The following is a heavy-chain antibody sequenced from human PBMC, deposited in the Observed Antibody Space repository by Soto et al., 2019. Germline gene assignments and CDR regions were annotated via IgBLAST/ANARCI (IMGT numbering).Heavy chain of an antibody. Sequence: EVHLLESGGGLVQPGGSLRLSCAASGFTFSTFAMSWVRQAPGKGPEWVSGISGSGTSTYYADSVKGRFTISRDNSKNTLNLQMNSLRAEDTAVYYCGKTGHWLIGYFDYWGQGTLVTVS. CDR1: GFTFSTFA. CDR3: GKTGHWLIGYFDY. J-gene: IGHJ4*02. D-gene: IGHD6-19*01. V-gene: IGHV3-23*01. CDR2: ISGSGTST.